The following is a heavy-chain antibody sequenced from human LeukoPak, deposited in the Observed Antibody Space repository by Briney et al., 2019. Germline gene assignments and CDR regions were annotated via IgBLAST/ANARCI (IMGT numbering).Heavy chain of an antibody. D-gene: IGHD3-10*01. CDR3: ARGYTMVRGVIPYYYGMDV. J-gene: IGHJ6*04. CDR2: INPNSGGT. V-gene: IGHV1-2*04. Sequence: ASVKVSSKASGYTFTVYYMHWVRQAPGQGLEWMGWINPNSGGTNYAQKFQGWVTMTRDTSISTAYMELSRLRSDDTAVYYCARGYTMVRGVIPYYYGMDVWGKGTTVTVSS. CDR1: GYTFTVYY.